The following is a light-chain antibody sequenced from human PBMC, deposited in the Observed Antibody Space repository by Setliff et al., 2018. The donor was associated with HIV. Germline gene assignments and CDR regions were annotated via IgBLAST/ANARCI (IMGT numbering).Light chain of an antibody. CDR3: SSYTSSGTPYV. Sequence: QSVLTQPASVSGSHGQSITISCTGTSSDVGTYNYVSWYQQHPGKAPKLMISDVSNRPSGVSNRFSGSKSGNTASLTISGLQAEDEADYYCSSYTSSGTPYVFGTGTKVTVL. V-gene: IGLV2-14*03. J-gene: IGLJ1*01. CDR1: SSDVGTYNY. CDR2: DVS.